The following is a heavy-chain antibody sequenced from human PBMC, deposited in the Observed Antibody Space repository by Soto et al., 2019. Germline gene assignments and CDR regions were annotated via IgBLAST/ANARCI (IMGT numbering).Heavy chain of an antibody. CDR1: GGTFSSYA. D-gene: IGHD1-26*01. CDR3: AREQRASYGRMEAFDI. CDR2: IIPIFGTA. V-gene: IGHV1-69*01. Sequence: QVQLVQSGAEVKKPGSSVKVSCKASGGTFSSYAISWVRQAPGQGLEWMGGIIPIFGTANYAQKFQGRVTITADESTSIAYMELSSLRSEDTAVYYCAREQRASYGRMEAFDIWGQGTMVTVSS. J-gene: IGHJ3*02.